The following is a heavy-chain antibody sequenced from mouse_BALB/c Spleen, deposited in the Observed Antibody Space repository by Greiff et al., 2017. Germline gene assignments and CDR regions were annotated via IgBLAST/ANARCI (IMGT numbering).Heavy chain of an antibody. D-gene: IGHD1-1*02. CDR1: GFNIKDTY. J-gene: IGHJ4*01. Sequence: EVQLVESGAELVKPGASVKLSCTASGFNIKDTYMHWVKQRPEQGLEWIGRIDPANGNTKYDPKFQGKATITADTSSNTAYLQLSSLTSEDTAVYYCAYGLYAMDYWGQGTSVTVSS. CDR3: AYGLYAMDY. V-gene: IGHV14-3*02. CDR2: IDPANGNT.